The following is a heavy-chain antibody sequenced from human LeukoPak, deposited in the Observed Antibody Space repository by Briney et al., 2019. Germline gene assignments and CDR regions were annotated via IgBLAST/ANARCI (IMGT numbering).Heavy chain of an antibody. CDR3: AREPYNWNDYYYMDV. J-gene: IGHJ6*03. CDR1: GGSISSYY. Sequence: SETLSLTCTVSGGSISSYYWSWIRQPAGKGLEWIGRIYTSGSTNYNPSLKSRVTMSVDTSKNQFSLKLSSVTAADTAVYYCAREPYNWNDYYYMDVWGKGTTVTVSS. D-gene: IGHD1-1*01. CDR2: IYTSGST. V-gene: IGHV4-4*07.